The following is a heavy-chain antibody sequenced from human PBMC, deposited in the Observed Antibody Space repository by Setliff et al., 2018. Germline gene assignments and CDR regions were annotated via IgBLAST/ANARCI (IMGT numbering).Heavy chain of an antibody. CDR3: ARIGFGYYSTSGAWYVDN. CDR2: ISPGNGNT. D-gene: IGHD2-8*01. V-gene: IGHV1-3*01. J-gene: IGHJ4*02. Sequence: ASVKVSCRASAYSFTSYTIHWARQAPGQGLEWMGWISPGNGNTAYSQKIQDRVTITRDTSARTANMELSRLRSEDKAVYYCARIGFGYYSTSGAWYVDNWGQGTLVTVSS. CDR1: AYSFTSYT.